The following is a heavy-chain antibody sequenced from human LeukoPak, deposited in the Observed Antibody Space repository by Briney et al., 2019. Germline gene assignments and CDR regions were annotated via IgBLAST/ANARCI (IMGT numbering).Heavy chain of an antibody. CDR1: GCTFTSYD. D-gene: IGHD3-10*01. CDR2: MSPKSANT. J-gene: IGHJ4*02. V-gene: IGHV1-8*03. Sequence: ASVKVSCKASGCTFTSYDINWVRQASGQGLEWMGWMSPKSANTGYAQKFQGRVTITRDISISTAYMELSSLTSEDTAVYYCARTPPGGLIDYWGQGTLVTVSS. CDR3: ARTPPGGLIDY.